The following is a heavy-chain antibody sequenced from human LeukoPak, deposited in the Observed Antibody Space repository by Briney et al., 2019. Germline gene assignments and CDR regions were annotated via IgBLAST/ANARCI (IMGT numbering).Heavy chain of an antibody. J-gene: IGHJ3*02. CDR2: IIPIFGTA. D-gene: IGHD3-3*01. Sequence: SVKVSCKASGYTFTSYDINWVRQAPGQGLEWMGGIIPIFGTANYAQKFQGRVTITADESTSTAYMELSSLRSEDTAVYYCARDPSHYDFWSGFDAFDIWGQGTMVTVSS. CDR1: GYTFTSYD. CDR3: ARDPSHYDFWSGFDAFDI. V-gene: IGHV1-69*13.